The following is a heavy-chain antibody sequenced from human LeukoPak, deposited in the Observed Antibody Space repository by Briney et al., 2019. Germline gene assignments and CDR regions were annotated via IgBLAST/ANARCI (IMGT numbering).Heavy chain of an antibody. J-gene: IGHJ4*02. CDR1: GGSISSSSYY. V-gene: IGHV4-39*07. CDR3: ARDGTAMVYDY. D-gene: IGHD5-18*01. CDR2: IYYSGST. Sequence: SETLSLTCTVSGGSISSSSYYWGWIRQPPWKGLEWIGSIYYSGSTYYNPSLKSRVTISVDTSKNQFSLKLSSVTAADTAVYYCARDGTAMVYDYWGQGTLVTVSS.